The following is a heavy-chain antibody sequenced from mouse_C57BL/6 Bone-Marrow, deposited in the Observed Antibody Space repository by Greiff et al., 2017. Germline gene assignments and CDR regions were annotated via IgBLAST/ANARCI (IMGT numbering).Heavy chain of an antibody. V-gene: IGHV1-81*01. Sequence: VQLQQSGAELARPGASVKLSCKASGYTFTSYGISWVKQRTGQGLEWIGEIYPRSGNTYYNEKFKGKATLTADKSSSTAYMELRSLTSEDSAVYFCARGGPLRFLFAYWGQGTLVTVSA. CDR1: GYTFTSYG. D-gene: IGHD1-1*01. CDR2: IYPRSGNT. CDR3: ARGGPLRFLFAY. J-gene: IGHJ3*01.